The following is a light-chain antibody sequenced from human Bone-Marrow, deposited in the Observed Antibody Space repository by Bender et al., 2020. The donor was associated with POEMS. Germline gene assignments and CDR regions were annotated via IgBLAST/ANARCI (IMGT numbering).Light chain of an antibody. CDR2: KDN. J-gene: IGLJ3*02. V-gene: IGLV3-25*02. CDR3: QLWDISSDHLVL. CDR1: ALSKQY. Sequence: SYDLTQPPSVSVSPGQTARITCSGDALSKQYAFWYQQKPGQAPVLVMYKDNERPSGIPERLSGSNSGNTATLTINRVEAGDEADYFCQLWDISSDHLVLFGGGTKLTVL.